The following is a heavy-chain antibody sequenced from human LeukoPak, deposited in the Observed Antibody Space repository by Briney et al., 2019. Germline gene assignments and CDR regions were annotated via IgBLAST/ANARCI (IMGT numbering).Heavy chain of an antibody. D-gene: IGHD3-3*01. J-gene: IGHJ4*02. CDR1: GFTVSSNY. CDR3: ARGRTLRFLEWFVFDY. V-gene: IGHV3-66*02. Sequence: PGGSLRLSCAASGFTVSSNYMSWVRQAPGKGLEWVSVIYSGGSTYYADSVKGRFTISRDNSKNTLYLQMNSLRAEDTAVYYCARGRTLRFLEWFVFDYGGQGTLVTVSS. CDR2: IYSGGST.